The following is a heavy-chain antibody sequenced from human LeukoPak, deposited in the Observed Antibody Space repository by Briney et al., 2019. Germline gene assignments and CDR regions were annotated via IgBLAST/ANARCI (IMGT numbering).Heavy chain of an antibody. J-gene: IGHJ6*03. CDR2: ISSSGSTT. D-gene: IGHD6-13*01. CDR1: GFTFGGYG. V-gene: IGHV3-48*04. Sequence: GGSLRLSCAGSGFTFGGYGMHWFRQTPGKGLEWVSYISSSGSTTYYADSVKGRFTISRDNAKNSLYLQMNSLRAEDTAAYYCARASGYSIIWPDYYYHYYMDVWGKGTTVTVSS. CDR3: ARASGYSIIWPDYYYHYYMDV.